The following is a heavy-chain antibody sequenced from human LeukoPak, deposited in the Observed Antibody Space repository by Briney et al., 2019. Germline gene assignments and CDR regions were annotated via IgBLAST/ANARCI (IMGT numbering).Heavy chain of an antibody. CDR1: GFNFTNAW. CDR2: IKSKADGGTT. V-gene: IGHV3-15*01. Sequence: GGSLRLSCAASGFNFTNAWVSWVRQAPGKGLEWLGRIKSKADGGTTENAAPVKDRFAISRDDSKNTLYLKMTSLKTEDTAVYYCTKGSITPNWFDPWGQGTLVTVSS. D-gene: IGHD3-10*01. CDR3: TKGSITPNWFDP. J-gene: IGHJ5*02.